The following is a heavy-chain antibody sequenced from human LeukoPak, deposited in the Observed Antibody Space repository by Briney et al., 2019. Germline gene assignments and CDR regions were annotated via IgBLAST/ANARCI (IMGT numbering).Heavy chain of an antibody. CDR3: AKEESNFWSGYPDY. CDR2: IKQDGSEK. D-gene: IGHD3-3*01. CDR1: GFTFSNYW. V-gene: IGHV3-7*05. J-gene: IGHJ4*02. Sequence: GGSLRLSCAASGFTFSNYWMTWVRQAPGKGLEWVANIKQDGSEKYYGDSVKGQFTISRDNTKNPLYLQMNSLRPEDSAVYYCAKEESNFWSGYPDYWGQGTLVTASS.